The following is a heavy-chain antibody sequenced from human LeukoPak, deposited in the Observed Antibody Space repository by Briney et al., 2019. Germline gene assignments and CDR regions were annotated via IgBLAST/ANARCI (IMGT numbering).Heavy chain of an antibody. CDR2: IKQDGSEK. J-gene: IGHJ3*02. Sequence: GGSLRLSCAASGFTFGSYWMSWVRQAPGKGLEWVANIKQDGSEKYYVDSVKGRFTISRDNAKNSLYLQMNSLRAEDTAVYYCARDRYYDFWSGYHRGAFDIWGQGTMVTVSS. D-gene: IGHD3-3*01. CDR1: GFTFGSYW. CDR3: ARDRYYDFWSGYHRGAFDI. V-gene: IGHV3-7*03.